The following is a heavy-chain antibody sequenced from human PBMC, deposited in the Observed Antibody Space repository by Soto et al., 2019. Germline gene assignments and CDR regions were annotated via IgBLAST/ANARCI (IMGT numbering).Heavy chain of an antibody. J-gene: IGHJ4*02. V-gene: IGHV4-59*01. Sequence: QVQLQESGPGLVKPSETLSLTCTVSGGSISSYYWSWIRQPPGKGLEWIGYIYYSGSTNYNPSLKSRVTISVDTSKNQFSLKLSSVTAADTAVYYCARDGYDSSGYYYYFGYWGQGTLVTVSS. D-gene: IGHD3-22*01. CDR1: GGSISSYY. CDR2: IYYSGST. CDR3: ARDGYDSSGYYYYFGY.